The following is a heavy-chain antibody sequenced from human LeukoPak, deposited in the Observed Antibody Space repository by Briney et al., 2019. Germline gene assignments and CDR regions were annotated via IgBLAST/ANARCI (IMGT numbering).Heavy chain of an antibody. D-gene: IGHD1-26*01. V-gene: IGHV1-2*02. Sequence: ASVKVSCKASGYTFTGYYMHWVRQAPGQGLEWMGWINPNSGGTNYAQKFQGRAAMTRDTSISTAYMELSRLRSDDTAVYYCARDRGYSGSYHRLDYWGQGTLVTVSS. CDR2: INPNSGGT. CDR3: ARDRGYSGSYHRLDY. CDR1: GYTFTGYY. J-gene: IGHJ4*02.